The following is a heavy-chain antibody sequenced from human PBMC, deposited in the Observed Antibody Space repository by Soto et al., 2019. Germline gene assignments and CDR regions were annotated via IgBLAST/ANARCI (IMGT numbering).Heavy chain of an antibody. CDR3: ALTLGYCSGGSCYSDYYYYGMDV. V-gene: IGHV3-23*01. J-gene: IGHJ6*02. CDR1: GFTFSSYA. D-gene: IGHD2-15*01. Sequence: EVQLLESGGGLVQPGGSLRLSCAASGFTFSSYAMSWVRQAPGKGLEWVSAISGSGGSTYYADSVKGRFTISRDNSKNPLYLQMNSLRAEDTAVYYCALTLGYCSGGSCYSDYYYYGMDVWGQGTTVTVSS. CDR2: ISGSGGST.